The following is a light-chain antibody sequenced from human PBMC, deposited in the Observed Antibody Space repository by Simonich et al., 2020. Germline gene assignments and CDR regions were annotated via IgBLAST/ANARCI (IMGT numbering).Light chain of an antibody. Sequence: QSALTQPRSVSGSPGQSVTISCTGTSSAVGGYNYVSWYQQHPGKAPKLMIYDFSKRPSGVSNRFSGSKSGNTASLTISGLQAEDEADYYCSSYTSSSTYVVFGGGTKLTVL. J-gene: IGLJ2*01. CDR1: SSAVGGYNY. V-gene: IGLV2-11*01. CDR3: SSYTSSSTYVV. CDR2: DFS.